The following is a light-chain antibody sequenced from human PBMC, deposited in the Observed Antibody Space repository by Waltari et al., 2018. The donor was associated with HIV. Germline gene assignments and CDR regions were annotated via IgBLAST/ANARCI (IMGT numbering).Light chain of an antibody. Sequence: DIVMTQSPVSLPVTPGESASISCRSSQSLHDDNGYNYLDWYVQKPGQSPQLLIYLASKRASGVPEKFSGSGLGTEFTLKISRVEAEDVGVYYCMQALQNPLTVGGGTKVEI. CDR1: QSLHDDNGYNY. CDR3: MQALQNPLT. V-gene: IGKV2-28*01. J-gene: IGKJ4*01. CDR2: LAS.